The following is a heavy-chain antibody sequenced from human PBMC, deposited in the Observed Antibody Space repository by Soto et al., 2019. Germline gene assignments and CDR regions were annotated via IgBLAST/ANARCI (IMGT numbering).Heavy chain of an antibody. D-gene: IGHD3-16*01. Sequence: QTLSLTCAISGDSVSGNSAAWNWIRQSPSRGLEWLGRTYYRSKWYNDYAVSVKSRITVTPDTSKNQFSLHLNSVTPEDTAVYYXAREFPYYESSDSYFDYWGQGALVTVSS. V-gene: IGHV6-1*01. J-gene: IGHJ4*02. CDR3: AREFPYYESSDSYFDY. CDR1: GDSVSGNSAA. CDR2: TYYRSKWYN.